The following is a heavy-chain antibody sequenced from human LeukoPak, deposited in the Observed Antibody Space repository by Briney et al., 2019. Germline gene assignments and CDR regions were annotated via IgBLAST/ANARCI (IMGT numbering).Heavy chain of an antibody. CDR1: GFTVSTSY. D-gene: IGHD3-22*01. CDR3: ARKVYYDSPRRYFDH. V-gene: IGHV3-66*01. Sequence: PGGSLRLSCAASGFTVSTSYMSLVRQAPGKGLEWVSTVYSGGNTYYADSVKGRFTIARVYSKNTLYLQMNSLRAEDTAVYFCARKVYYDSPRRYFDHWGQGTLVTVSS. J-gene: IGHJ4*02. CDR2: VYSGGNT.